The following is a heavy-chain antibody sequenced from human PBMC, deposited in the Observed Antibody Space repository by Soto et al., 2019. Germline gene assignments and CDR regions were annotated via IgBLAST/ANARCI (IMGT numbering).Heavy chain of an antibody. CDR1: GFTFSDYG. J-gene: IGHJ4*01. D-gene: IGHD1-26*01. V-gene: IGHV3-48*02. CDR3: ARVSKTWEDDY. Sequence: EVQLVESGGGLVQPGGSLRLSCSVSGFTFSDYGVNWVRQAPGKGLEWISYISSGSDTIYYSASVQGRFTISRDDAKNSLFLQMNNLRNEDTAVYYCARVSKTWEDDYWGHGTLVTVSS. CDR2: ISSGSDTI.